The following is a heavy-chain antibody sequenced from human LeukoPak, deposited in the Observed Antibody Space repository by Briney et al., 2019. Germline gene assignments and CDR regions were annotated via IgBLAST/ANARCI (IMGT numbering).Heavy chain of an antibody. CDR2: IKQDGSEK. D-gene: IGHD1-26*01. Sequence: GGSLRLSCAASGFTFSSYWMSWVRQASGKGLEWVANIKQDGSEKYYVDSVKGRFTISRDNAKNSLYLQMNSLRAEDTAVYYCARKLATAPSAVNWFDPWGQGTLVTVSS. CDR1: GFTFSSYW. CDR3: ARKLATAPSAVNWFDP. V-gene: IGHV3-7*01. J-gene: IGHJ5*02.